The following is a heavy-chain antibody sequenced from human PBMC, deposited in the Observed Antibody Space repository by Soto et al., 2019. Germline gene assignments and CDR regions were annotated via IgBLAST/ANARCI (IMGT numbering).Heavy chain of an antibody. CDR2: IYYSGST. J-gene: IGHJ6*02. D-gene: IGHD2-2*01. CDR1: GGSISSGGYY. V-gene: IGHV4-31*03. CDR3: ARGGAVVVPAAIPPYYYGMDV. Sequence: PSETLSLTCTVSGGSISSGGYYWSWIRQHPGKGLEWIGYIYYSGSTYYNPSLKSRVTISVDTSKNQFSLKLSSVTAADTAVYYCARGGAVVVPAAIPPYYYGMDVWGQGTTVTVSS.